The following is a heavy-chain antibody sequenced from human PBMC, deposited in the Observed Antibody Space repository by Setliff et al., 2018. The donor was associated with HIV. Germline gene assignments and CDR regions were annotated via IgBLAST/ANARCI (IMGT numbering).Heavy chain of an antibody. CDR2: INSDGIST. CDR1: GFPFDEYT. CDR3: ARSPQVTIFGIKIKPPEGPDL. J-gene: IGHJ6*02. D-gene: IGHD3-3*01. Sequence: LRLSCAASGFPFDEYTLHWVRQAAGRGLEWVSLINSDGISTSYADSVKGRFTLSRDNAKNTLYLQMASLSAEDSGVYYCARSPQVTIFGIKIKPPEGPDLWGQGTTVTVSS. V-gene: IGHV3-74*01.